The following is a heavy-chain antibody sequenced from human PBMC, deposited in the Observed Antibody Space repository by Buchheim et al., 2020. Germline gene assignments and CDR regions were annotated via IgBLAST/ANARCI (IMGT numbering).Heavy chain of an antibody. CDR2: ISNSGGST. Sequence: EVQLLESGGGLVQPGGSLRLSCAASGFTFSSYAMSWVRQAPGEGLEWVSTISNSGGSTYYADSVRGRFPISRDNSQNKLYLQMNSLRAEDTAIFYCAKLFRADPIDIWGQGT. CDR3: AKLFRADPIDI. V-gene: IGHV3-23*01. CDR1: GFTFSSYA. J-gene: IGHJ3*02.